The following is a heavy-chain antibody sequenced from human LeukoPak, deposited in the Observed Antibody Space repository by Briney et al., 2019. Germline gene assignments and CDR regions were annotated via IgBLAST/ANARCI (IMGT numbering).Heavy chain of an antibody. CDR3: AKDDRYNYGNFDY. J-gene: IGHJ4*02. CDR1: GFTFSSYW. D-gene: IGHD5-18*01. V-gene: IGHV3-7*03. Sequence: GGSLRLSCAASGFTFSSYWMSWVRQAPGKGLEWVANIKQDGSEKYYVDSVKGRFTISRDNSKNTLCLQMNSLRAEDTAVYYCAKDDRYNYGNFDYWGQGALVTVSS. CDR2: IKQDGSEK.